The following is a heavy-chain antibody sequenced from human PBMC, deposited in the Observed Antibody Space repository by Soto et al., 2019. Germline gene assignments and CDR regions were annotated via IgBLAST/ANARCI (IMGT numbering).Heavy chain of an antibody. Sequence: PGESLKISCKGSGYSFAGYWITWVRQKPGKGLEWMGRIDPSDSQTYYSPSFRGHVTISATKSITTVFLQWSSLRASDTAMYYCARRTIFPPSYGMDVWGQGTTVPSP. D-gene: IGHD3-3*01. CDR2: IDPSDSQT. CDR1: GYSFAGYW. V-gene: IGHV5-10-1*01. J-gene: IGHJ6*02. CDR3: ARRTIFPPSYGMDV.